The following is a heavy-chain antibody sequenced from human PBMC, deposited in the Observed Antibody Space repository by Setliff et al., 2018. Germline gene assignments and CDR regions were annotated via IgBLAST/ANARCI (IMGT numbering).Heavy chain of an antibody. D-gene: IGHD2-2*01. CDR2: MSA. CDR1: GYTFTNYG. J-gene: IGHJ4*02. V-gene: IGHV1-18*01. Sequence: ASVKVSCKASGYTFTNYGINWVRQAPGQGLEWMGWMSAYAQKFQGRVTMTTDTPTSTAYMELRSLTSDDTAVYYCSRGPLDFVVVPAAAKFDYWCQGTLVTVSS. CDR3: SRGPLDFVVVPAAAKFDY.